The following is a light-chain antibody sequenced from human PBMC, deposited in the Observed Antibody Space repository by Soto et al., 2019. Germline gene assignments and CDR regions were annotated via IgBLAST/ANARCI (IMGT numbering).Light chain of an antibody. CDR3: MQALQTPA. CDR2: LAS. J-gene: IGKJ1*01. CDR1: QSLQHSNGYNY. V-gene: IGKV2-28*01. Sequence: DIVMTQSPLSLPVTPGEPASISCRSSQSLQHSNGYNYLDWYVQKPGQSPQILIYLASNRASGVPERFSGRGSGTDFTLKISRVEAEDVGTYYCMQALQTPAFGQGTKVEIK.